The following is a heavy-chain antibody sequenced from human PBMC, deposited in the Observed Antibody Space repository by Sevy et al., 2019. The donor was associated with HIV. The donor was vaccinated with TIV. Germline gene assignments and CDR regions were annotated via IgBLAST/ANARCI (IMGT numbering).Heavy chain of an antibody. Sequence: ASVKVSCKASGGTFSSYAISWVRQAPGQGLEWMGGIIPIFGTANYAQKFQGRVTITADESTSTAYMELSSLRSEDTAVEYCARGARGYSGYDSYYFDYWGQGTLVTVSS. V-gene: IGHV1-69*13. CDR1: GGTFSSYA. CDR2: IIPIFGTA. CDR3: ARGARGYSGYDSYYFDY. D-gene: IGHD5-12*01. J-gene: IGHJ4*02.